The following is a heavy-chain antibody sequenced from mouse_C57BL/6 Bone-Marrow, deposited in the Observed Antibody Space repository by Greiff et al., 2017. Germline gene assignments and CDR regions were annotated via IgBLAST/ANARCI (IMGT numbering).Heavy chain of an antibody. Sequence: EVKLMESGPELVKPGASVKIPCKASGYTFTDYNMDWVKQSHGKSLEWIGDINPNNGGTIYNQKFKGKATLTVDKSSSTAYMELRSLTSEDTAVYYCARGGIYYGYPWFAYWGQGTLVTVSA. V-gene: IGHV1-18*01. D-gene: IGHD2-2*01. CDR3: ARGGIYYGYPWFAY. CDR2: INPNNGGT. J-gene: IGHJ3*01. CDR1: GYTFTDYN.